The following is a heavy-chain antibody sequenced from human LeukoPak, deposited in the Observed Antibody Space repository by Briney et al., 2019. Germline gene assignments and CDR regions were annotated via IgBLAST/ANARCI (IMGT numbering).Heavy chain of an antibody. Sequence: GGSLRLSCAASGFTFSSFQVNWVRQAPGKGLEWVSSISSTSSSIYYTDSVKGRFTISRDNTKNSLYLQMNSLRAEDTAVYFCAKEGRSTTPGYWGQGTLVTVSS. V-gene: IGHV3-21*01. CDR1: GFTFSSFQ. CDR2: ISSTSSSI. D-gene: IGHD6-13*01. J-gene: IGHJ4*02. CDR3: AKEGRSTTPGY.